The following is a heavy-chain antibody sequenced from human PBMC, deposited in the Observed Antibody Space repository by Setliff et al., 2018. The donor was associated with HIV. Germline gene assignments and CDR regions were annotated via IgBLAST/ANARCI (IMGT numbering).Heavy chain of an antibody. V-gene: IGHV4-59*10. D-gene: IGHD3-10*01. CDR1: GGSFSGYY. Sequence: TSAVYGGSFSGYYWSWIRQPAGKGLEWIGHIYYTGTTHYNPSLESRVTMSVDTSKNQFSLNLNSVTAADTAVYYCARGGASSKYFDYWGQGTLVTVSS. CDR2: IYYTGTT. CDR3: ARGGASSKYFDY. J-gene: IGHJ4*02.